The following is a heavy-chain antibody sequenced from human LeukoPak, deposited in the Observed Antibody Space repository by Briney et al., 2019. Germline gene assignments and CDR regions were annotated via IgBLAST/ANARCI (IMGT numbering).Heavy chain of an antibody. Sequence: SETLSLTCTVSGGSIRSYYWSWIRQPPGKGLEWIGYIYYSGSTNYNPSLKSRVTISVDTSKNQFSLKLSSVTAADTAVYYCARQGPYSSGWYYYYYGMDVWGQGTTVTVSS. CDR2: IYYSGST. J-gene: IGHJ6*02. V-gene: IGHV4-59*08. D-gene: IGHD6-19*01. CDR1: GGSIRSYY. CDR3: ARQGPYSSGWYYYYYGMDV.